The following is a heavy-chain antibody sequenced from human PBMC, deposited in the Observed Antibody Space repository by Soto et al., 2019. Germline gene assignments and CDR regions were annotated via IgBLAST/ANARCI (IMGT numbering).Heavy chain of an antibody. CDR2: ISSSSSTI. Sequence: PGGSLRLSCAASGFTFSSYSMNWVRQAPGKGLEWVSYISSSSSTIYYADSVKGRFTISRDNAKNSLYLQMNSLRDEDTAVYYCARVDTAMVTDSYYYYGMDVWGQGTTVTVSS. V-gene: IGHV3-48*02. CDR3: ARVDTAMVTDSYYYYGMDV. D-gene: IGHD5-18*01. J-gene: IGHJ6*02. CDR1: GFTFSSYS.